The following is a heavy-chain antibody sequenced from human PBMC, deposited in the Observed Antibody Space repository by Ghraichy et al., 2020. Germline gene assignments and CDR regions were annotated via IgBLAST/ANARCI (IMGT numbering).Heavy chain of an antibody. CDR3: TRYSEEGVDY. CDR2: IYSGGST. Sequence: GESLNISCAASGFSVSSNYMSWVRQAPGKGLEWVSVIYSGGSTYYTDSVKGRFTIYRDNSKNTLYLQMNSLKAEDTAVYYCTRYSEEGVDYWGQGTLVTVSS. CDR1: GFSVSSNY. D-gene: IGHD2-15*01. J-gene: IGHJ4*02. V-gene: IGHV3-53*01.